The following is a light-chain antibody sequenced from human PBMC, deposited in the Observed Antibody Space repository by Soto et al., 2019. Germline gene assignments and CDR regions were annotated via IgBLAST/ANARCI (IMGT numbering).Light chain of an antibody. CDR3: QQYHNWPIT. Sequence: EIVLTQSPATLTVSPGERAILSCRASQSVSTNLAWYHQKPGQAPRLLIYGASTRATDIPARFTGSGSETEFTLTISSLQSENFALYYCQQYHNWPITFGQGTRLENK. CDR1: QSVSTN. V-gene: IGKV3-15*01. J-gene: IGKJ5*01. CDR2: GAS.